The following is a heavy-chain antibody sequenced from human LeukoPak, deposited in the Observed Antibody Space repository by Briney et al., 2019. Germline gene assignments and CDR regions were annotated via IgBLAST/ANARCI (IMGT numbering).Heavy chain of an antibody. V-gene: IGHV4-30-4*01. CDR2: IYYSGST. CDR1: GGSISSGDYY. J-gene: IGHJ4*02. Sequence: SETPSLTCTVSGGSISSGDYYWSWIRQPPGKGLEWIGYIYYSGSTYYNPSLKSRVTISVDTSKNQFSLKLSSVTAADTAVYYCARTNSGYEFDYWGQGTLVTVSS. D-gene: IGHD5-12*01. CDR3: ARTNSGYEFDY.